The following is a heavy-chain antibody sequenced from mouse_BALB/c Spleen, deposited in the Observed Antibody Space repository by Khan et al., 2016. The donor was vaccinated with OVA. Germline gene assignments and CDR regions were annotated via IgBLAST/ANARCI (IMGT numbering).Heavy chain of an antibody. V-gene: IGHV5-9*02. Sequence: EVQLQESGGGLVKPGGSLKLSCEASGFAFNSYDMSWVRQTPEKRLEWVATISSTGTNTYYPDSVKGRFTISRDTARNTLYLQMSSLRSEDTALYYCTRPAYYGNPWFAFWGQGTLVTVSA. CDR3: TRPAYYGNPWFAF. CDR2: ISSTGTNT. D-gene: IGHD2-10*01. J-gene: IGHJ3*01. CDR1: GFAFNSYD.